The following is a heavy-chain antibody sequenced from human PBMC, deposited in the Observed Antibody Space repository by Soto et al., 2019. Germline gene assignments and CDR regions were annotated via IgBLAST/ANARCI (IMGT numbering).Heavy chain of an antibody. J-gene: IGHJ4*02. CDR3: ARDAYSGYGYFDY. Sequence: EVQLVESGGGLVKPGGSLRLSCAASGFTFSSYSMNWVRLAPGKGLEWVSSISSSSSYIYYADSVKGRFTISRDNAKNSLYLQMHSLRAEDTAVYYCARDAYSGYGYFDYWGQGTLVTFSS. D-gene: IGHD5-12*01. CDR2: ISSSSSYI. V-gene: IGHV3-21*01. CDR1: GFTFSSYS.